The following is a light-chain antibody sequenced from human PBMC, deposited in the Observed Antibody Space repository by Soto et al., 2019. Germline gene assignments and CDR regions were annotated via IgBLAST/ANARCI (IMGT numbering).Light chain of an antibody. J-gene: IGLJ1*01. CDR1: SSDVGTYDF. V-gene: IGLV2-11*01. CDR3: CLYAVTFYV. CDR2: DVS. Sequence: QSVLTQPRSVSGSPGQSVTISCTGTSSDVGTYDFVSWYQQHPGKAPRLMIFDVSERPSGVPDRFSGSKSGNTASLTISGLQAGDEADYYCCLYAVTFYVFGTGTKVTV.